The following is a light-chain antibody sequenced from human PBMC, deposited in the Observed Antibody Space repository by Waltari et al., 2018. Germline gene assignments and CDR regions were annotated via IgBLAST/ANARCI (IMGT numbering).Light chain of an antibody. CDR2: EGT. Sequence: QSALTQPASVSGSPVQSITIPCTGTSSDLGGYNFVSWYQHHPGKAPKVLIYEGTKRPSGISNRFSGSKSGNTASLTISGLQAEDEADYYCCSYAGRITFVVFGGGTKLTVL. V-gene: IGLV2-23*01. CDR1: SSDLGGYNF. CDR3: CSYAGRITFVV. J-gene: IGLJ2*01.